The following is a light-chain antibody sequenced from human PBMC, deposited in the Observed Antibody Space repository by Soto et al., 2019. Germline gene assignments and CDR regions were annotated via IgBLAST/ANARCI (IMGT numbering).Light chain of an antibody. CDR3: QQCDDWPRT. J-gene: IGKJ1*01. CDR2: GAS. V-gene: IGKV3-15*01. CDR1: QSVGNN. Sequence: EIVMTQSPATLSVSPGERATLSCRASQSVGNNLAWYQQKPGQAPRLLIHGASIRATGVPARFSGSGSGTEFTLTISSLQSGDFAVYYCQQCDDWPRTFGQGTKVEIK.